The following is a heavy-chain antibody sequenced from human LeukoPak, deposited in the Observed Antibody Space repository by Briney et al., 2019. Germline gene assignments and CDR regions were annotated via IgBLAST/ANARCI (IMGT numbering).Heavy chain of an antibody. V-gene: IGHV3-13*01. D-gene: IGHD2-2*01. CDR1: GFTFSSYD. J-gene: IGHJ6*02. Sequence: GGSLRLSCAASGFTFSSYDMHWVRRATGKGLEWVSAIGTAGDTYYQGSVKGRFTISRENAKNSLYLQMNSLRAGDTAVYYCARGPGSAAYYYYGMDVWGQGTTVTVSS. CDR2: IGTAGDT. CDR3: ARGPGSAAYYYYGMDV.